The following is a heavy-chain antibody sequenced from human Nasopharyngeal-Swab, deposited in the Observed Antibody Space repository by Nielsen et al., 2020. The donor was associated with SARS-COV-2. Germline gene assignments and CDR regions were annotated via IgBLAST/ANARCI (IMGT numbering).Heavy chain of an antibody. V-gene: IGHV1-18*01. D-gene: IGHD3-22*01. CDR3: ARDPDESSSFDP. J-gene: IGHJ5*02. CDR1: GYSFTNYG. Sequence: ASVKVSCKASGYSFTNYGISWVRQAPGQGLEWMAWISAYNGNTDYAQKFQGRLIMTTDTSTSTAYMELRSLRSDDTAVYYCARDPDESSSFDPWGQGTLVTVSS. CDR2: ISAYNGNT.